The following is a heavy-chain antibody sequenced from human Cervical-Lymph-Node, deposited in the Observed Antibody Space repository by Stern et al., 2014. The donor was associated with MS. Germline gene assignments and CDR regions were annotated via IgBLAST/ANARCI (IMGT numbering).Heavy chain of an antibody. CDR3: AVDQGGIAVY. V-gene: IGHV1-69*01. Sequence: VQLVQSGAEVKKPGSSLKVPCKASGGPFSMSTISWARQAPGQGLEWQGGHIPFFGTLKYAQQFQGSGTTIAADSTHTASLETAKLTSEDTAVYFCAVDQGGIAVYWGQGTLVTVSS. D-gene: IGHD6-19*01. CDR2: HIPFFGTL. J-gene: IGHJ4*02. CDR1: GGPFSMST.